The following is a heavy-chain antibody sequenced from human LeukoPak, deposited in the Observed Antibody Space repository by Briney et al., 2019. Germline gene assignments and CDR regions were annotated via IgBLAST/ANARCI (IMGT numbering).Heavy chain of an antibody. Sequence: GGSLRLSCAASGFTFSSYAMHWVRQAPGKGLEWVAVISYDGSNKYYADSVKGRFTISRDNSKNSLYLQMNSLRAEDTAVYYCARGTRDYIDYWGQGTLVTVSS. J-gene: IGHJ4*02. CDR3: ARGTRDYIDY. CDR1: GFTFSSYA. CDR2: ISYDGSNK. D-gene: IGHD4-17*01. V-gene: IGHV3-30-3*01.